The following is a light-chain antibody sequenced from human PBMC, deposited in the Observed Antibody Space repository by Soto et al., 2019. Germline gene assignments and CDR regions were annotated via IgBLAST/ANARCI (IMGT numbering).Light chain of an antibody. J-gene: IGKJ5*01. Sequence: DIQMTQSPSSLSASVGDRVTITCRASQSISSNLNWYQQKPGKAPKLLIYAASSLQSGVPSRFSGSGSGTDFTLTISSLQTEDFATYYCQQSYSTSITFGQGTRLEIK. CDR2: AAS. V-gene: IGKV1-39*01. CDR3: QQSYSTSIT. CDR1: QSISSN.